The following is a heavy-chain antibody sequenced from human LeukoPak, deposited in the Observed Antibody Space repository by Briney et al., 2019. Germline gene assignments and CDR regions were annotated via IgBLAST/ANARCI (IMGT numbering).Heavy chain of an antibody. V-gene: IGHV1-18*04. CDR1: GYTFTSYG. CDR3: AGWDWNASARDY. J-gene: IGHJ4*02. CDR2: ISAYNGNT. Sequence: ASVKVSCKASGYTFTSYGISWVRQAPGQGLEWMGWISAYNGNTNYAQKLQGRVTMTTDTSTSTAYMELRSLRSDDTAVYYCAGWDWNASARDYWGQATLVTVSS. D-gene: IGHD1-1*01.